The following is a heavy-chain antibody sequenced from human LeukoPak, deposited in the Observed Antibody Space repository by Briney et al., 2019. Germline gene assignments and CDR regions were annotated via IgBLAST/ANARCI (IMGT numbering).Heavy chain of an antibody. D-gene: IGHD3-10*01. CDR1: GFTFSSYA. V-gene: IGHV3-30*14. J-gene: IGHJ3*02. CDR3: ARVSQATMVRRAFDI. Sequence: GGSLRLSCAASGFTFSSYAMHWVRQAPGKGLEWVAVISYDGSNKYYADSVKGRFTISRDNSKNTLYLQMNSLRAEDTAVYYCARVSQATMVRRAFDIWGQGTMVTVSS. CDR2: ISYDGSNK.